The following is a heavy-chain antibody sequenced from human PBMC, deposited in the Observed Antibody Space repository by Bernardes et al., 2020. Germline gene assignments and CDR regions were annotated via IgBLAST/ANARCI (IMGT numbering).Heavy chain of an antibody. J-gene: IGHJ4*02. D-gene: IGHD2-15*01. CDR1: GFTFSSYW. V-gene: IGHV3-7*01. Sequence: GGSLRLSCAASGFTFSSYWMSWVRQAPGKGLEWVANIKQDGSEKYYVDSVKGRFTISRDNAKNSLYLQMNSLRAEDTAVYYCARDSSGRYCSGGSCSPPRYWGQGTLVTVSS. CDR2: IKQDGSEK. CDR3: ARDSSGRYCSGGSCSPPRY.